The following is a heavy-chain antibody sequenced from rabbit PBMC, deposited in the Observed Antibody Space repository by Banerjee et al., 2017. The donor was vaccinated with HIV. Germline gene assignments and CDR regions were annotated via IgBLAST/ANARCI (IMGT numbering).Heavy chain of an antibody. CDR2: IDPVYGNT. J-gene: IGHJ4*01. CDR1: GFDFSYYG. Sequence: QEQLVESGGGLVQPGGSLKLSCKASGFDFSYYGVSWVRQAPGKGLEWIGYIDPVYGNTYYANWVNGRFTISRSTSLNTVDLKMTSLTVADTATYFCARDRDGDAGYGSVALWGPGTL. CDR3: ARDRDGDAGYGSVAL. V-gene: IGHV1S47*01. D-gene: IGHD7-1*01.